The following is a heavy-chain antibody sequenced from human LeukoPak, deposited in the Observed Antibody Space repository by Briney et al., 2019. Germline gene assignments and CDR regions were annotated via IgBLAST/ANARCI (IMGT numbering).Heavy chain of an antibody. D-gene: IGHD5-18*01. Sequence: GGSLRLSCAASGFTFTTYWMHWVRQAPGKGLVWVSHINSDGSITSYADSVKGRFTISRDNAKNTLYLQMNGLRAEDTAVYYCARDAVDTANAVWGQGTTVTVSS. CDR1: GFTFTTYW. CDR3: ARDAVDTANAV. J-gene: IGHJ6*02. V-gene: IGHV3-74*01. CDR2: INSDGSIT.